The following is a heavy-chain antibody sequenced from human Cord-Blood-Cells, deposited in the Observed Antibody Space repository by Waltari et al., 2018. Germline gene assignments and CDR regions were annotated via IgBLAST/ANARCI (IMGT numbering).Heavy chain of an antibody. V-gene: IGHV4-34*01. CDR2: INHSGST. Sequence: QVQLQQWGAGLLKPSETLSLTCAVYGGSFSGYSWSCTRHPPGKGLEWIGEINHSGSTNYNPSLKSRVTISVDTSKNQFSLKLSSVTAADTAVYYCARGMNLYSSGLNWFDPWGQGTLVTVSS. D-gene: IGHD6-19*01. J-gene: IGHJ5*02. CDR3: ARGMNLYSSGLNWFDP. CDR1: GGSFSGYS.